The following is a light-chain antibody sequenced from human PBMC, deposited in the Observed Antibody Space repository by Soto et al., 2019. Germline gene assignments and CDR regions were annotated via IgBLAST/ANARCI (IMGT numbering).Light chain of an antibody. V-gene: IGKV3D-15*01. Sequence: EIVMTQSPPTLSVSPGDRATLSCRASQSVSSNLAWYQQKPGQAPRLLIYAASTRATGIPARFSGSGSGTEFTLTIGSLQFEDFAVYYCQQYNNWPQTFGQGTKVEIK. CDR2: AAS. CDR3: QQYNNWPQT. J-gene: IGKJ1*01. CDR1: QSVSSN.